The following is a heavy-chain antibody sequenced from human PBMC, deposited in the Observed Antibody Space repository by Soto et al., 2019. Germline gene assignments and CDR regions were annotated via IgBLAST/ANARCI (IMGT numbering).Heavy chain of an antibody. CDR2: INPGSGST. J-gene: IGHJ2*01. Sequence: EVHLLESGGNLVQPGGSLRLSCAASGFTFSTSAMTWVRLAPERGLEWVSGINPGSGSTYYPDSVKDRFTISIDVSKNTLYIQMNSLRAEDTAIYYCAKSPRGGNYGDWYFDIWGRCTLVTVSS. V-gene: IGHV3-23*01. CDR1: GFTFSTSA. CDR3: AKSPRGGNYGDWYFDI. D-gene: IGHD3-22*01.